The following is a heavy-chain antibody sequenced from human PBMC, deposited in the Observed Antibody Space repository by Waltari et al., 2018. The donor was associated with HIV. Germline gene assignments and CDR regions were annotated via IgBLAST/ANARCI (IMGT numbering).Heavy chain of an antibody. V-gene: IGHV3-33*01. D-gene: IGHD6-25*01. CDR2: SWSDGGHT. CDR3: TRGIKVEGGSGYSLWHFDK. J-gene: IGHJ4*02. Sequence: QVRLVDLGGGSVLSGKSLRLSCSASGFSFSDYAMHWVRRPPGKGLGWVAMSWSDGGHTTYADFVKGRFTISRDNVKNSVHLQMRNLRPDDSAIYHCTRGIKVEGGSGYSLWHFDKGGQGALVTVSS. CDR1: GFSFSDYA.